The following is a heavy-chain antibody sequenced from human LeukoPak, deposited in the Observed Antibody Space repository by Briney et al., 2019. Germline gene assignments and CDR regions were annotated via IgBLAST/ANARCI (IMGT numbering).Heavy chain of an antibody. CDR2: INHSGST. Sequence: SETLSLTCAVYGGSFSGYYWSWISQPPGKGLEWIGEINHSGSTNYNPSLKSRVTISVDKSKNQFSLKLSSVTAADTAVYYCARRTTVTIPFGYWGQGTLVTVSS. CDR1: GGSFSGYY. V-gene: IGHV4-34*01. D-gene: IGHD4-11*01. J-gene: IGHJ4*02. CDR3: ARRTTVTIPFGY.